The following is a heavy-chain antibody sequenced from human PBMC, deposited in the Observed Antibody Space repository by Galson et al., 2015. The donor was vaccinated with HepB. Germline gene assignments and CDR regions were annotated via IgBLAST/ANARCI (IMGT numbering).Heavy chain of an antibody. CDR2: IEIGGIE. CDR1: GFSIDSLF. Sequence: PLRLSCAVSGFSIDSLFMTWTRQAPGKGLEFVSFIEIGGIEHYADSVKGRLALSGDSSKTTVFLQMNRLTVEETALYSCAAGNGGIDSWGQGTLVTVSS. J-gene: IGHJ4*02. V-gene: IGHV3-53*01. CDR3: AAGNGGIDS. D-gene: IGHD3-16*01.